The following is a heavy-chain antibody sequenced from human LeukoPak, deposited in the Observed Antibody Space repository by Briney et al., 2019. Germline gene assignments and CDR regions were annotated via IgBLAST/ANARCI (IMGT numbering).Heavy chain of an antibody. CDR3: ARHGFRGDGYNWAANWFDP. CDR1: GGSFSGYY. Sequence: PSETLSLTCAVYGGSFSGYYWSWIRQPPGKGLEWIGEINHSGSTNYNPSLKSRVTIPVDTSKNQFSLKLSSVTAADTAVYYCARHGFRGDGYNWAANWFDPWGQGTLVTVSS. V-gene: IGHV4-34*01. CDR2: INHSGST. D-gene: IGHD5-24*01. J-gene: IGHJ5*02.